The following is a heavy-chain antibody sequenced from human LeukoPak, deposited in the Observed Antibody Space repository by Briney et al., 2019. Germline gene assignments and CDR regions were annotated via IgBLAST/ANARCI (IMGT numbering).Heavy chain of an antibody. V-gene: IGHV4-39*01. Sequence: SETLSLTCTVSGASVGSSTYSWGWIRQSSGKGLEWIGSIYYGGTTSYSPSLRSRVTISVDTSKNQFSLKLRSVTATDTAVYFCARHVIDSPYTRFDYWGQGTLVTVSS. CDR3: ARHVIDSPYTRFDY. CDR2: IYYGGTT. D-gene: IGHD2/OR15-2a*01. J-gene: IGHJ4*02. CDR1: GASVGSSTYS.